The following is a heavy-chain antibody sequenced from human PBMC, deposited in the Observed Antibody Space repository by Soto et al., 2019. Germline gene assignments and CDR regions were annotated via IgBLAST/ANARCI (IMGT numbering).Heavy chain of an antibody. V-gene: IGHV3-74*01. CDR2: INADGTTT. D-gene: IGHD3-3*02. CDR1: GFTFSTYW. Sequence: EVHLVESGGGLVQPGGSLRLSCAASGFTFSTYWMHWVRQAPGKGLVWVSRINADGTTTTYADSVKGRFTISRDNAKNTLYLQMNSLRAEATAVYFCDTVATHSYTWVVPWGQGTLVTISS. CDR3: DTVATHSYTWVVP. J-gene: IGHJ5*02.